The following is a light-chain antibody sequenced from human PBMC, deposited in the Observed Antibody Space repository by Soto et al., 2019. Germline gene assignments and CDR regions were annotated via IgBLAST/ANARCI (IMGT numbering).Light chain of an antibody. CDR2: GAS. Sequence: EIVLTQSPGTLSLSPGERATLSCRASQSVSSSYLAWYQQKPGQAPRLLIYGASSRATGIPDRFSGSGSGTDFTLTISRLAPEDSAVYYCQQYGSSPGAFGPGTKVDIK. CDR1: QSVSSSY. V-gene: IGKV3-20*01. J-gene: IGKJ3*01. CDR3: QQYGSSPGA.